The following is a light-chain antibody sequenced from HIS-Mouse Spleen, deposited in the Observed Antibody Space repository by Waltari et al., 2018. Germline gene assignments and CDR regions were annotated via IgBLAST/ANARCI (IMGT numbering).Light chain of an antibody. V-gene: IGLV1-51*01. CDR3: GTWDSSLSAWV. Sequence: QSVLTQPPSVSAAPGQKVTISCSGSSSNIGKNYVSWYQQLPGTAPKLHIYDNNKRPSGIPDRFSGSKSGTSATLGITGLQTGDEADYYCGTWDSSLSAWVFGGGTKLTVL. CDR2: DNN. J-gene: IGLJ3*02. CDR1: SSNIGKNY.